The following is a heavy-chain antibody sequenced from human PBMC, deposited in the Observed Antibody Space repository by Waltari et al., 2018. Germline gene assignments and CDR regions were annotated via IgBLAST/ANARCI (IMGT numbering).Heavy chain of an antibody. CDR3: ARVAEVTTDLGDYYFDY. Sequence: QVQLQESGPGLVKPSETLSLTCAVSGYSLSSGYYWGWIRQPPGKGREWIGSIYHSGSTYYNPSLKSRVTISVDTSKNPFSLRLSSVTAADTAVYYCARVAEVTTDLGDYYFDYWGQGTLVTVSS. CDR1: GYSLSSGYY. V-gene: IGHV4-38-2*01. D-gene: IGHD4-17*01. CDR2: IYHSGST. J-gene: IGHJ4*02.